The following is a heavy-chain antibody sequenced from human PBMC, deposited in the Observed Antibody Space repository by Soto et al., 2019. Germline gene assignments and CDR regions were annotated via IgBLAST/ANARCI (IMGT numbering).Heavy chain of an antibody. Sequence: PGGSLRLSCAASGFSFSDYYMSWIRQAPGKGLEWVSLISTSGSSTDYADSVKGRFTISRDNAKNSLSLQMNSLRAEDTAVYYCANLAKNYYHYMEVWGKGTTVTVSS. CDR3: ANLAKNYYHYMEV. J-gene: IGHJ6*03. CDR2: ISTSGSST. D-gene: IGHD1-26*01. CDR1: GFSFSDYY. V-gene: IGHV3-11*01.